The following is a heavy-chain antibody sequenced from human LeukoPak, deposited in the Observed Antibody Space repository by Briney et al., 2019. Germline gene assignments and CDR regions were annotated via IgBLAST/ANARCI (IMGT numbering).Heavy chain of an antibody. D-gene: IGHD1-26*01. CDR2: IYHSGST. CDR1: GGSISSSNW. J-gene: IGHJ5*02. Sequence: SGTLSLTCAVSGGSISSSNWWSWVRQPPGKGLEWIGGIYHSGSTNYNPSLKSRVTISVDKSKNQFSLKLSSVTAADTAVYYCARGPTPLYSSGSYGWFDPWGQGTLVTVSS. CDR3: ARGPTPLYSSGSYGWFDP. V-gene: IGHV4-4*02.